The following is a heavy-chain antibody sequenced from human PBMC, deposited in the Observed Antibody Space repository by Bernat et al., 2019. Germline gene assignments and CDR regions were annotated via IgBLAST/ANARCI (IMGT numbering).Heavy chain of an antibody. J-gene: IGHJ1*01. CDR2: INPSGGNT. CDR3: AREVSSDAEYFQH. V-gene: IGHV1-46*01. CDR1: GYTFTSYY. D-gene: IGHD6-19*01. Sequence: QVQLVQSGAEVKKPGASVKVSCKASGYTFTSYYFHWVRQAPGQGLEWMGLINPSGGNTNYAQKFQGRVTMTRDTSTSTVYMELSSLRSGDTAVYYCAREVSSDAEYFQHWGQGTLVTVSS.